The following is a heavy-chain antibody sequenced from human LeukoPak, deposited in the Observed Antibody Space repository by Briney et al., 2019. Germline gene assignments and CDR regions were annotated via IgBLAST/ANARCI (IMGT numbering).Heavy chain of an antibody. V-gene: IGHV3-33*08. D-gene: IGHD6-19*01. CDR3: ARDSSGFDY. Sequence: PGGSLRLSCAASGFTFSSSAMSWIRQAPGKGLEWVAVIWYDGSNKYYADSVKGRFTISRDNSKNTLYLQMNSLRAEDTAVYYCARDSSGFDYWGQGTLVTVSS. CDR2: IWYDGSNK. J-gene: IGHJ4*02. CDR1: GFTFSSSA.